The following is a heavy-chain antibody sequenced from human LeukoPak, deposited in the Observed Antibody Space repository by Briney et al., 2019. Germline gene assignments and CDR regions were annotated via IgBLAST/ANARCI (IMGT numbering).Heavy chain of an antibody. CDR1: GYTFTGYY. D-gene: IGHD6-13*01. Sequence: ASVKVSCKASGYTFTGYYMHWVRQAPGQGLEWMGWINPNSGGTNYAQKFQGRVTMTRDTSISTAYMELSRLRSDDTAVYYCARVGGSSWANTIAYYFDYWGQGTLVTVSS. J-gene: IGHJ4*02. CDR2: INPNSGGT. CDR3: ARVGGSSWANTIAYYFDY. V-gene: IGHV1-2*02.